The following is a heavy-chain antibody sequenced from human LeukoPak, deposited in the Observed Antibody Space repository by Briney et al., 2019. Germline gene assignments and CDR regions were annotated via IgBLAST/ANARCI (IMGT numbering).Heavy chain of an antibody. J-gene: IGHJ4*02. CDR2: IIPILGIA. CDR1: GGTFSSYA. D-gene: IGHD3-3*01. V-gene: IGHV1-69*04. Sequence: GSSVKVSCKASGGTFSSYAISWVRQAPGQGLEWMGRIIPILGIANYAQKFQGRVTVTADKSTSTAYMELSSLRSEDTAVYYCARDIDFWSGYYKIPSFDYWGQGTLVTVSS. CDR3: ARDIDFWSGYYKIPSFDY.